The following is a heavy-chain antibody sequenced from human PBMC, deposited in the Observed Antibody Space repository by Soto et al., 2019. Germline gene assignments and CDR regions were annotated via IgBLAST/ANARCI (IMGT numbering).Heavy chain of an antibody. J-gene: IGHJ6*02. V-gene: IGHV3-30*18. CDR3: AKTPNYYGMDV. CDR1: GFTFSSYG. Sequence: QVQLVESGGGVVQPGRSLRLSCAASGFTFSSYGMHWVRQAPGKGLEWVAVISYDGSNKYYADSVKGRFTISRDNSKNTLYLQMNSLRAEDTAVYYCAKTPNYYGMDVWGQGTTVTVSS. CDR2: ISYDGSNK.